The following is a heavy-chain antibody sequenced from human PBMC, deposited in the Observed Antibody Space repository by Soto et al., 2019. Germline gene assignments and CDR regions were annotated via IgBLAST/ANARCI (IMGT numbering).Heavy chain of an antibody. Sequence: SETLSLTCAVCGGSFSGYYWSWIRQPPGKGLEWIGEINHSGSTNYNPSLKSRVTISVDTSKNQFSLKLSSVTAADTAVYYCASWSDIAVAGTGWFDPWGQGTLVTVSS. CDR2: INHSGST. CDR1: GGSFSGYY. V-gene: IGHV4-34*01. J-gene: IGHJ5*02. D-gene: IGHD6-19*01. CDR3: ASWSDIAVAGTGWFDP.